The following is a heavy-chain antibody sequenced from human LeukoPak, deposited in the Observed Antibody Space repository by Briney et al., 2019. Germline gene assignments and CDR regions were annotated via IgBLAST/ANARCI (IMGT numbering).Heavy chain of an antibody. V-gene: IGHV3-23*01. CDR1: GFTFSDYY. D-gene: IGHD3-10*01. CDR3: AKDEGGITMVRGVDVGVSYLRLDY. CDR2: ISGSGGST. J-gene: IGHJ4*02. Sequence: GGSLRLSCAASGFTFSDYYMSWIRQAPGKGLEWVSAISGSGGSTYYADSVKGRFTISRDNSKNTLYLQMNSLRAEDTAVYYCAKDEGGITMVRGVDVGVSYLRLDYWGQGTLVTVSS.